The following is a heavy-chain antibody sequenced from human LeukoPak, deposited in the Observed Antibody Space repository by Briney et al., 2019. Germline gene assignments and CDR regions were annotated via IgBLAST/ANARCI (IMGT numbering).Heavy chain of an antibody. CDR3: AKGDRYIDWLLSRLSYDY. D-gene: IGHD3-9*01. CDR1: GFTFSSYA. J-gene: IGHJ4*02. Sequence: GGSLRLSCAASGFTFSSYAMSWVRQAPGKGLEWVSAISGSGGSTYYADSVKGRFTISRDNSKNTLYLQMNSLRAEDTAVYYCAKGDRYIDWLLSRLSYDYWGQGTLVTVSS. CDR2: ISGSGGST. V-gene: IGHV3-23*01.